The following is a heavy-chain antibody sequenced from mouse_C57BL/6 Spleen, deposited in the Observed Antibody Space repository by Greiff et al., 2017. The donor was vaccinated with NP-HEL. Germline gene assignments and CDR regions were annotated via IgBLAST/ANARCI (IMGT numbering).Heavy chain of an antibody. Sequence: EVKLVESGGGLEKPGGSLKLSCAASGFTFSSYAMSWVRQTPEKRLEWVATISDGGSYTYYPDNVKGRFTISRDNAKNNLYLQMSHLKSEDTAMYYCAREGSSRDFDYWGQGTTLTVSS. CDR1: GFTFSSYA. J-gene: IGHJ2*01. D-gene: IGHD3-3*01. V-gene: IGHV5-4*01. CDR3: AREGSSRDFDY. CDR2: ISDGGSYT.